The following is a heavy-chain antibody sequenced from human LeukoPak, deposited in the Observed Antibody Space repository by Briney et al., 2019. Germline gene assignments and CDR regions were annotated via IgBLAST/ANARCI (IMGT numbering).Heavy chain of an antibody. Sequence: ASVNVSCKASGYSFTSYDINWVRQAAGQGLEGMGWMDPNRGNTGYAQKFQGRVTMTRSTSVNTAYMELSSLTSEDTAVYYCARGLSRCSSGNCYEPNWFDSWGQGTLVTVSS. J-gene: IGHJ5*01. CDR2: MDPNRGNT. V-gene: IGHV1-8*02. CDR1: GYSFTSYD. D-gene: IGHD2-2*01. CDR3: ARGLSRCSSGNCYEPNWFDS.